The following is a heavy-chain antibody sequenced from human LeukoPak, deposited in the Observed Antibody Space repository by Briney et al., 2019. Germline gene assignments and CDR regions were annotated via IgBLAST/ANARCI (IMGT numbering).Heavy chain of an antibody. Sequence: ASVKVPCKASGYTFTGYYMHWVRPAPGQALEWMGWNNSNSGGTNYAQKFQCRVTMTRDTSISTAYMELSRLRSDATAVYYFTVRGYFDWLSLYWGQGTLVSVS. CDR1: GYTFTGYY. V-gene: IGHV1-2*02. CDR3: TVRGYFDWLSLY. CDR2: NNSNSGGT. J-gene: IGHJ4*02. D-gene: IGHD3-9*01.